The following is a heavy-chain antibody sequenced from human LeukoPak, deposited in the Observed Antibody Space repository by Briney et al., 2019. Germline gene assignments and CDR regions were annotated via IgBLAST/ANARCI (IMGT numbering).Heavy chain of an antibody. CDR1: GYTFTSYG. D-gene: IGHD3-16*01. J-gene: IGHJ4*02. CDR3: ARGADTGSYGSLVYFEH. CDR2: ISAYSGNT. V-gene: IGHV1-18*01. Sequence: GASVKASCKASGYTFTSYGISWVRQAPGQGLEWMGLISAYSGNTNFAQKLQGRVTMTTDTSTSTAYMELRSLRSDDTAVYFCARGADTGSYGSLVYFEHWGQGTLVTVSS.